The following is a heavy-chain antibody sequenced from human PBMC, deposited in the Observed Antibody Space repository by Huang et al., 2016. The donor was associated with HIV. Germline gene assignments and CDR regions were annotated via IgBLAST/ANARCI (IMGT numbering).Heavy chain of an antibody. CDR3: ASGYWNRNNCYWNFDY. D-gene: IGHD2-2*01. V-gene: IGHV1-18*01. J-gene: IGHJ4*02. Sequence: QVQLVQSEGEVKKPGASVKVSCKASGYTFSNYGICWLRQAPGQGLEWMGWATVFHNNANYAQKFQGGVTMTMDTSTNTAYLELTSDDTAVYYCASGYWNRNNCYWNFDYWGQGTLVTVSS. CDR2: ATVFHNNA. CDR1: GYTFSNYG.